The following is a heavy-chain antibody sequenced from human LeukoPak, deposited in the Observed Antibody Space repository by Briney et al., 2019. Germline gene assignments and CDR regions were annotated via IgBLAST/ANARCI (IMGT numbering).Heavy chain of an antibody. CDR1: GFTFSSYG. Sequence: PGVSLRLSCAASGFTFSSYGMHWVRQAPGKGLEWVAVIWYDGSNKYYADSVKGRFTISRDNSKNTLYLQMNSLRAEDTAVYYCAREGTIFGVDYYYYGMDVWGQGTTVTVSS. CDR3: AREGTIFGVDYYYYGMDV. CDR2: IWYDGSNK. D-gene: IGHD3-3*01. J-gene: IGHJ6*02. V-gene: IGHV3-33*01.